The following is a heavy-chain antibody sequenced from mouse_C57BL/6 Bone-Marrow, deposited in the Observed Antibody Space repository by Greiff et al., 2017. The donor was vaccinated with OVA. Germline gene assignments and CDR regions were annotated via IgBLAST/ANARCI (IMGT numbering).Heavy chain of an antibody. D-gene: IGHD1-1*01. V-gene: IGHV5-12*01. Sequence: EVQLVESGGGLVQPGGSLKLSCAASGFTFSDYYMYWVRQTPEKRLEWVAYISNGGGSTYYPDTVKGRFTISRDNAKNTLYLQMSRLKSEDTAMYYCARRRFTEGAMDYWGQGTSVTVSS. CDR1: GFTFSDYY. CDR2: ISNGGGST. CDR3: ARRRFTEGAMDY. J-gene: IGHJ4*01.